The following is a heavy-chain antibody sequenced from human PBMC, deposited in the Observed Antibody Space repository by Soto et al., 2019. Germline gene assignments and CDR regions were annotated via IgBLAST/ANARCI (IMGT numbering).Heavy chain of an antibody. V-gene: IGHV3-23*01. J-gene: IGHJ4*02. CDR3: AKDDRRIVPIVVVVAATRFDY. CDR1: GFTFSSYA. CDR2: ISGSGGST. D-gene: IGHD2-15*01. Sequence: PGGSLRLSCAASGFTFSSYAMSWVRQAPGKGLEWVSAISGSGGSTYYADSVKGRFTISRDNSKNTLYLQMNSLRAEDTAVYYCAKDDRRIVPIVVVVAATRFDYWGQGTLVTVSS.